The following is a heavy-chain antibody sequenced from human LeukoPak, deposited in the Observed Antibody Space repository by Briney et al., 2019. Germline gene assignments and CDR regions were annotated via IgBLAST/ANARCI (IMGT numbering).Heavy chain of an antibody. Sequence: GASVKVSCKVSGYTFTGYYMHWVRQAPGQGLEWMGWINPNSGGTNYAQKFQGRVTMTRDTSISTAYMELSRLRSDDTAVYYCARGRYCSSTSCYTYYYYYMDVWGKGTTVTVSS. D-gene: IGHD2-2*02. CDR2: INPNSGGT. CDR1: GYTFTGYY. V-gene: IGHV1-2*02. CDR3: ARGRYCSSTSCYTYYYYYMDV. J-gene: IGHJ6*03.